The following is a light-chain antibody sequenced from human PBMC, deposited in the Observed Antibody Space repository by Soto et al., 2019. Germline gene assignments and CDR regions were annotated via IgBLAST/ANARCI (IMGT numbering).Light chain of an antibody. Sequence: QSVLTQSPSASASLGASVKLTCTLSSGHSSNAIAWHQQQPEKGPRFLMKVNSDGSHNKGDGIPDRFSGSSSGAERYLTIPSLQSEDGADYYCQTWGTGIWVFGGGTQLTVL. CDR2: VNSDGSH. V-gene: IGLV4-69*01. J-gene: IGLJ3*02. CDR1: SGHSSNA. CDR3: QTWGTGIWV.